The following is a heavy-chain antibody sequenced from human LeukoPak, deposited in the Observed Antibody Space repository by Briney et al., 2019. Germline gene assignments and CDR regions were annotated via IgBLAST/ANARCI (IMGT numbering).Heavy chain of an antibody. CDR2: ISGSGGST. D-gene: IGHD1-26*01. Sequence: GGSLRLSCAASGFTFSSYARSWVRQAPWKGLEWVSAISGSGGSTYYAGSVRGRFTISRDNSKNTLDLQMNSLRAEDTAVYYCAKDIARGGRTRYFDYWGQGTLVTVSS. CDR1: GFTFSSYA. J-gene: IGHJ4*02. CDR3: AKDIARGGRTRYFDY. V-gene: IGHV3-23*01.